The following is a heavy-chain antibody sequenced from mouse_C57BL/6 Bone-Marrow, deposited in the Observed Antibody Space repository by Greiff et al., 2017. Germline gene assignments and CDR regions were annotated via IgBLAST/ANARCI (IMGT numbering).Heavy chain of an antibody. J-gene: IGHJ4*01. CDR1: GFTFSDYY. V-gene: IGHV5-12*01. CDR3: ARGPLYKDAMDY. D-gene: IGHD1-3*01. CDR2: ISNGGGST. Sequence: EVQGVESGGGLVQPGGSLKLSCAASGFTFSDYYMYWVRQTPEKRLEWVAYISNGGGSTYYPDTVKGRFTISRDNAKNTLYLQMSRLKSEDTAMYYCARGPLYKDAMDYWGQGTSVTVSS.